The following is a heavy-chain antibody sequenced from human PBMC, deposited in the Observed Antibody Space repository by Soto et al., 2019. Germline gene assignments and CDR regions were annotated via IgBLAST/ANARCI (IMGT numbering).Heavy chain of an antibody. CDR1: GLTFSGYW. V-gene: IGHV3-74*01. J-gene: IGHJ4*02. Sequence: GGSLRLSCAASGLTFSGYWMHWVRQAPGKGLVWVTRVNSDGTSTAYADSVKGRFTISRDNAKNTLYLQMNGLRAEDTAVYYGARGWTGGYWGQGTLVTVSS. D-gene: IGHD2-15*01. CDR3: ARGWTGGY. CDR2: VNSDGTST.